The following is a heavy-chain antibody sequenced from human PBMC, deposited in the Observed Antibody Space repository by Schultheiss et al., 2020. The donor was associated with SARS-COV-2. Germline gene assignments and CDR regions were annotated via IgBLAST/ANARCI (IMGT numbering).Heavy chain of an antibody. CDR3: AKSSFHCSGGSCPLDY. CDR1: GFTFSSYA. J-gene: IGHJ4*02. CDR2: ISYDGSNK. D-gene: IGHD2-15*01. V-gene: IGHV3-30-3*02. Sequence: GESLKISCAASGFTFSSYAMHWVRQAPGKGLEWVAVISYDGSNKYYADSVKGRFTISRDNSKNTLYLQMNSLRTEDTAVYYCAKSSFHCSGGSCPLDYWGQGTLVTVSS.